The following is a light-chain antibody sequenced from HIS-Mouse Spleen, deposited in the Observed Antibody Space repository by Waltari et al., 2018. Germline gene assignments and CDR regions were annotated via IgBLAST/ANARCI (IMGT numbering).Light chain of an antibody. CDR1: SSTIRTNY. V-gene: IGLV1-51*01. CDR3: GTWDSSLSAVV. CDR2: DNN. Sequence: QSVLTQPPSVSAAPGQKVTISSSGSSSTIRTNYVSRYQQLPGTAPQPLIYDNNKRPSGIPDRFSGSKSGTSATLGITGLQTGDEADYYCGTWDSSLSAVVFGGGTKLTVL. J-gene: IGLJ2*01.